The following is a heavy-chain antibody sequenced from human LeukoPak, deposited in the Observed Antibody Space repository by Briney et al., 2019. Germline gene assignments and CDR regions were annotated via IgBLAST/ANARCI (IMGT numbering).Heavy chain of an antibody. Sequence: ASVKVSCKASGGTFSSYAISWVRQAPGQGLEWMGGIIPIFGTANYAQKFQGRVTITADESTSTAYMELSSLRSEDTAVYYCARDATYYYDSSGYYYVYGGQGTLVTVSS. J-gene: IGHJ4*02. CDR1: GGTFSSYA. D-gene: IGHD3-22*01. CDR3: ARDATYYYDSSGYYYVY. CDR2: IIPIFGTA. V-gene: IGHV1-69*13.